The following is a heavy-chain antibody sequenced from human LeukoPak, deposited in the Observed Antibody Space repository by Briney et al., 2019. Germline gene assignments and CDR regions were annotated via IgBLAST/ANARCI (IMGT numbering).Heavy chain of an antibody. D-gene: IGHD3-3*01. CDR1: GYTFTSYG. CDR3: ARDREDFWSGYFYYFDY. CDR2: ISAYNGNT. V-gene: IGHV1-18*01. Sequence: ASVKVSCKASGYTFTSYGISWVRQAPGQGLEWMGWISAYNGNTNYALKLQGRVTMTTDTSTSTAYMELRSLRSDDTAVYYCARDREDFWSGYFYYFDYWGQGTLVTVSS. J-gene: IGHJ4*02.